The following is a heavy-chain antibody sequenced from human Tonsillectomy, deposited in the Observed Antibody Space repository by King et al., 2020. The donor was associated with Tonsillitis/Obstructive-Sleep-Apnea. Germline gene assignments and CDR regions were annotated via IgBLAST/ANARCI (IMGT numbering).Heavy chain of an antibody. D-gene: IGHD5-12*01. Sequence: TLKESGPTLVKPTQTLTLTCTFSGFSLSTSGVGVGWIRQPPGKALEWLALIYLDDVKRYSPSLKSRLTITKDTSKNQVVLTMTNMDPVDTATYYCAHRVGYETPFDYWAQGTLVTVSS. J-gene: IGHJ4*02. V-gene: IGHV2-5*02. CDR1: GFSLSTSGVG. CDR2: IYLDDVK. CDR3: AHRVGYETPFDY.